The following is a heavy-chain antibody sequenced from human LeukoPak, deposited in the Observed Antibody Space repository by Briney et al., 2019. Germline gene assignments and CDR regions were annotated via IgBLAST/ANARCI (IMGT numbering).Heavy chain of an antibody. CDR1: GFTFSSHG. CDR3: AKDHWNYQAPFDY. D-gene: IGHD1-7*01. CDR2: IRYDGSNI. J-gene: IGHJ4*02. V-gene: IGHV3-30*02. Sequence: GGSLRLSCAASGFTFSSHGMHWVRQAPGKGLEWVAFIRYDGSNIYYADSVKGRFTISRDNSKNTLYLQMNSLRAEDTALYYCAKDHWNYQAPFDYWGQGTLVTVSS.